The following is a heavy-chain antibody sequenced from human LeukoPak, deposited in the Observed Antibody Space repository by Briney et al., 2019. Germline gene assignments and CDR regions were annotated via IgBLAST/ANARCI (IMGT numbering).Heavy chain of an antibody. CDR1: GFTFGDYA. V-gene: IGHV3-49*04. CDR3: TREGRYGSGSYLH. Sequence: PGRSLRLSCTASGFTFGDYAMSWVRQAPGKGLERVGFIRSKAYGGTTEYAASVKGRFNISRDDSKSIAYLQMNSLKTEDTAVYYCTREGRYGSGSYLHWGQGTLVTVSS. CDR2: IRSKAYGGTT. J-gene: IGHJ4*02. D-gene: IGHD3-10*01.